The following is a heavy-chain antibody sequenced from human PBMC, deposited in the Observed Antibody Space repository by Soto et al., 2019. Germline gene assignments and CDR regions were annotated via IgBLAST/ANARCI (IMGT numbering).Heavy chain of an antibody. J-gene: IGHJ4*02. D-gene: IGHD6-13*01. Sequence: EVQLVESGGGLVKPGGSLRLSCAASGFTFSSYSMNWVRQAPGKGLEWVSSISSSGSYIYYADSVKARFTISRDNDKSTVYLKMNSLRAEDTAVYYCASDQSRGIAEFDYWGQGTLVTV. CDR3: ASDQSRGIAEFDY. V-gene: IGHV3-21*01. CDR2: ISSSGSYI. CDR1: GFTFSSYS.